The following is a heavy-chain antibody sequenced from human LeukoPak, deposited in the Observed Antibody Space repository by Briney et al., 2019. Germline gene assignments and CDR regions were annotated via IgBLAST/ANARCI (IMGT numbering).Heavy chain of an antibody. CDR2: IYSRGTT. V-gene: IGHV4-30-2*01. J-gene: IGHJ1*01. CDR1: GDSFSSANNY. CDR3: AVRVPRDTGFRSESFQH. Sequence: PSETLSPTCSVSGDSFSSANNYWSWIRLPPGKGLEWIGFIYSRGTTFYNPSLKSRVTISIDRSKNQFSLNLTSVIAADTAIYYCAVRVPRDTGFRSESFQHWGQGILVTVSS. D-gene: IGHD5-18*01.